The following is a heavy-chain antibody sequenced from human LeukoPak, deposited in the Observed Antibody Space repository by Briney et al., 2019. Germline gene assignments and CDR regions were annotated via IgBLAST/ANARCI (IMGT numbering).Heavy chain of an antibody. CDR3: ARGDVTMDAFDI. J-gene: IGHJ3*02. Sequence: SETLSLTCTVSGGSISSSSYYWGWIRQPPGKGLEWIGSIYYSGSTYYNPSLKSRVTISVDTSKNQFSLKLSSVTAADTAVYYCARGDVTMDAFDIWGQGTMVTVSS. CDR1: GGSISSSSYY. D-gene: IGHD4/OR15-4a*01. CDR2: IYYSGST. V-gene: IGHV4-39*07.